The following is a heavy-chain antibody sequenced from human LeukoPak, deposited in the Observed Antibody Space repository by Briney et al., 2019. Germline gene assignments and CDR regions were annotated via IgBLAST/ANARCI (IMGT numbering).Heavy chain of an antibody. V-gene: IGHV1-69*13. D-gene: IGHD2-2*01. CDR3: ARGSPPPPRYCSSTSCYYYYYYMDV. J-gene: IGHJ6*03. CDR2: IIPIFGTA. CDR1: GGTFSSYA. Sequence: PRASVKVSCKASGGTFSSYAISWVRQAPGQGLEWMGGIIPIFGTANYAQKFQGRVTITADESTSTAYMELSSLRSEDTAVYYCARGSPPPPRYCSSTSCYYYYYYMDVWGKGTTVTVSS.